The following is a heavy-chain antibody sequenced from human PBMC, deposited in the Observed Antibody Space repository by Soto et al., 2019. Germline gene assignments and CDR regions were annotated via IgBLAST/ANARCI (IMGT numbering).Heavy chain of an antibody. J-gene: IGHJ6*03. CDR3: AVGLGYCSGGSCYSYYYYMDV. CDR2: MNPNSGNT. D-gene: IGHD2-15*01. Sequence: ASVKVSCKASGYTFTSYDINWVRQATGQGLEWMGWMNPNSGNTGYAQKFQGRVTMTRNTSISTAYMELSSLRSEDTAVYYCAVGLGYCSGGSCYSYYYYMDVWGKGTTVTVSS. V-gene: IGHV1-8*01. CDR1: GYTFTSYD.